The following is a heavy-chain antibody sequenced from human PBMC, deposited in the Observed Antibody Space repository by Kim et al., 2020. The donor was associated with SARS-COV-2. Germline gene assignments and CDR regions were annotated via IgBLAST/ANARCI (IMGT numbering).Heavy chain of an antibody. Sequence: PSLKSRVTISVDTSKNQFSRKLSSVTAADTALYYCARASAGIAVATPFDYWGQGTLVTVSS. CDR3: ARASAGIAVATPFDY. D-gene: IGHD6-19*01. J-gene: IGHJ4*02. V-gene: IGHV4-59*01.